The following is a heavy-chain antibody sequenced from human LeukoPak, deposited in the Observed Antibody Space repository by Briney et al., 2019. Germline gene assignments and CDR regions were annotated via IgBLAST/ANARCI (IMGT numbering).Heavy chain of an antibody. CDR3: ARGPSSLLRYFDWAIRPIDY. CDR1: GYTFTGYY. D-gene: IGHD3-9*01. V-gene: IGHV1-2*02. CDR2: INPNSGGT. J-gene: IGHJ4*02. Sequence: ASVKVSCKASGYTFTGYYMHWVRQAPGQGLEWMGWINPNSGGTNYAQKSQGRVTMTRDTSISTAYMELSRLRSDDTAVYYCARGPSSLLRYFDWAIRPIDYWGQGTLVTVSS.